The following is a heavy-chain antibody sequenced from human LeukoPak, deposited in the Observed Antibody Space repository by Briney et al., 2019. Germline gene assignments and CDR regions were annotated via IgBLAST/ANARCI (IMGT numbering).Heavy chain of an antibody. V-gene: IGHV3-33*08. CDR2: IWYDGSNK. CDR3: ARAPSGWSYYFDY. J-gene: IGHJ4*02. D-gene: IGHD6-19*01. CDR1: GFTLSSYG. Sequence: GGSLRLSCAASGFTLSSYGMNWVRQAPGKGLEWVAVIWYDGSNKYYADSVKGRFTISRDDSKNTLYLQMNSLRAEDTAVYYCARAPSGWSYYFDYWGQGTLVTVSS.